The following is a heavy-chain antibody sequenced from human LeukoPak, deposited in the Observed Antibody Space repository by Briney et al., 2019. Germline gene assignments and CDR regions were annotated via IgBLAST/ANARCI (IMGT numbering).Heavy chain of an antibody. CDR1: GGTFSSYA. Sequence: ASVKVSCKASGGTFSSYAIRWVRQAPGQGLEWMGRIIPILGIANYAQKFQGRVTITADKSTSTAYMELSSLRSEDTAVYYCARAFVVDQVGATSGIDYWGQGTLVTVSS. D-gene: IGHD1-26*01. CDR2: IIPILGIA. CDR3: ARAFVVDQVGATSGIDY. V-gene: IGHV1-69*04. J-gene: IGHJ4*02.